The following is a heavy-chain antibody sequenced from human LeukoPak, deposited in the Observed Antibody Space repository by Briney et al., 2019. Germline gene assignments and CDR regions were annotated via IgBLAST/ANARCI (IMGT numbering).Heavy chain of an antibody. J-gene: IGHJ5*02. V-gene: IGHV1-2*06. Sequence: GASVNVSCKASGYTLTAYYIYWVRQAPGQGLEWMGRINPNSGGTDYAQNFQGRVTMTRDTSISTAYMELSRLRSDDTAVYYCARGYCSGGTCYLVENWLDPWGQGTLVTVSS. CDR3: ARGYCSGGTCYLVENWLDP. CDR2: INPNSGGT. CDR1: GYTLTAYY. D-gene: IGHD2-15*01.